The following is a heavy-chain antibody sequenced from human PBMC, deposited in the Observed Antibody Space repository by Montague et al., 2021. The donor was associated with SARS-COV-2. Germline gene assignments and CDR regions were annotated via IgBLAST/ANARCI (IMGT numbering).Heavy chain of an antibody. V-gene: IGHV2-5*02. Sequence: VKPTQTLTLTCTFSGFSLSTSEVGVGWIRQPPGKAPEFLALIXXXDDNRYKPSLRSRLTITKVTSKNQVVLTMTNVDPVDTATYYCAHFGILRYFDPWGQGTLVTVSS. CDR1: GFSLSTSEVG. CDR2: IXXXDDN. D-gene: IGHD3-9*01. J-gene: IGHJ5*02. CDR3: AHFGILRYFDP.